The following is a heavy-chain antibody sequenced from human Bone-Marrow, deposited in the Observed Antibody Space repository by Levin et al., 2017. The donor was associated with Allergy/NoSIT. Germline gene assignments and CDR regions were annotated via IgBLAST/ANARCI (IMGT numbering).Heavy chain of an antibody. J-gene: IGHJ4*02. CDR1: GLTFSNAW. V-gene: IGHV3-15*01. CDR3: TIDYGDYFDY. D-gene: IGHD4/OR15-4a*01. CDR2: IKRKTDGGTT. Sequence: SCAASGLTFSNAWMSWVRQAGKGLEWVGRIKRKTDGGTTEYAAPVKGRFTISRDDSKNTLYLQMNSLKIEDTGVYYCTIDYGDYFDYWGQGSLVTVSS.